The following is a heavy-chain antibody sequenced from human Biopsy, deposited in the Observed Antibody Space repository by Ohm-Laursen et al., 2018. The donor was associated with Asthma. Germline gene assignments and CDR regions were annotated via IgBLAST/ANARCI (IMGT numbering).Heavy chain of an antibody. CDR1: GFTFDDYG. Sequence: SLRLSCAATGFTFDDYGMHWVRQAPGKGLEWVSGISWNSGSIGYADSVKGRFTISRDNAKSTLYLQMNRLRTDDTAVYYCAKRRGYSDLTDFDHWGQGTLVTVSS. J-gene: IGHJ4*02. CDR2: ISWNSGSI. CDR3: AKRRGYSDLTDFDH. D-gene: IGHD3-3*01. V-gene: IGHV3-9*01.